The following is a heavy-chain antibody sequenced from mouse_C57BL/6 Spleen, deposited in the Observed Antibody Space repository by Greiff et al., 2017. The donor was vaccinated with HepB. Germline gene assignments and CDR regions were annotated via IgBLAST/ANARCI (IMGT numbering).Heavy chain of an antibody. J-gene: IGHJ2*01. CDR3: ARGGGSYYFDY. CDR2: INPSTGGT. Sequence: DVQLQESGPELVKPGASVKISCKASGYSFTGYYMNWVKQSPEKSLEWIGEINPSTGGTTYNQKFKAKATLTVDKSSSTAYMQLKSLTSEDSAVYYCARGGGSYYFDYWGQGTTLTVSS. D-gene: IGHD1-1*02. V-gene: IGHV1-42*01. CDR1: GYSFTGYY.